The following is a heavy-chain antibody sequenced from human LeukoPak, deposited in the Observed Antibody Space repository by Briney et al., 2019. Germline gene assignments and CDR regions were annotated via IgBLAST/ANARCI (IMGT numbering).Heavy chain of an antibody. CDR1: GLTVRNNY. D-gene: IGHD1-26*01. Sequence: GGSLRLSCAASGLTVRNNYMSWVRQAPGKGLEWVSYISSSSSTIYYADSVKGRFTISRDNAKNSLYLQMNSLRAEDTAVYYCARVNPTRPYFDYWGQGTLVTVSS. J-gene: IGHJ4*02. CDR3: ARVNPTRPYFDY. CDR2: ISSSSSTI. V-gene: IGHV3-48*01.